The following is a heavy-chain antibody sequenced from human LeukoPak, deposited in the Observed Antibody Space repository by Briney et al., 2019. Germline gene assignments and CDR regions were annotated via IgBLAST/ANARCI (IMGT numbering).Heavy chain of an antibody. CDR2: IYPGDSDT. CDR1: GYSFSNYW. CDR3: AREGVGGYAFDI. Sequence: GESLKISCKGSGYSFSNYWIGWVRQMPGKGLEWMGIIYPGDSDTRYPPSFQGQVTISADRSTNTAYLEWSSLKASDTAMYYCAREGVGGYAFDIWGQGTMVTVSS. V-gene: IGHV5-51*01. J-gene: IGHJ3*02. D-gene: IGHD3-16*01.